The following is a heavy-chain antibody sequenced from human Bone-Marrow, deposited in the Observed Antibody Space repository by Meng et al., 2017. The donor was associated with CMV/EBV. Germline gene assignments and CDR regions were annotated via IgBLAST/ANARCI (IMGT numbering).Heavy chain of an antibody. V-gene: IGHV4-59*01. Sequence: SETLSLTCTVSGGSISSYYWSWIRQPPGKGLEWIGYIYYSGSTNYNPSLKSRVTISVDTSKNQFSLKLSSVTAADTAVYYCARADGYDFWSGYYKPYYYYGMDVWGQGPTVTVYS. CDR2: IYYSGST. D-gene: IGHD3-3*01. CDR3: ARADGYDFWSGYYKPYYYYGMDV. CDR1: GGSISSYY. J-gene: IGHJ6*02.